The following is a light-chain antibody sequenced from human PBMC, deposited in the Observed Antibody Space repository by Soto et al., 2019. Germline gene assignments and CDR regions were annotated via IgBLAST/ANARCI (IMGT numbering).Light chain of an antibody. V-gene: IGKV1-5*01. CDR2: DVS. CDR1: QTLRTW. J-gene: IGKJ4*01. CDR3: QQYNGYPLT. Sequence: DLQMTQSPSTLSASVGDRVTITCRASQTLRTWLAWYQQKPGKAPKLLIYDVSILQSGVPSRFSGSGSGTEFTLTISSLQPDDFATYYCQQYNGYPLTFGGGTKVEFK.